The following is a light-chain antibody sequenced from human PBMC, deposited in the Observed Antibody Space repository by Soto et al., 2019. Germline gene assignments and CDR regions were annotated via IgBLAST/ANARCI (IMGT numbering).Light chain of an antibody. CDR1: SSDVGSYNL. Sequence: QSVLTQPASVSGPPGQSIVISCNGSSSDVGSYNLVSWYQQYPGKAPKVMIFEGTKRPSGVSDRFSGSKSGNTASLTISGLQTEDEADYYCGAWDSSLSASYVFGTGTKVTVL. J-gene: IGLJ1*01. CDR2: EGT. V-gene: IGLV2-23*01. CDR3: GAWDSSLSASYV.